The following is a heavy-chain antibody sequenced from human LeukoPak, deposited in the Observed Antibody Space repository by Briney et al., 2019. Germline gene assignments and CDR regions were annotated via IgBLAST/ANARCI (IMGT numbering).Heavy chain of an antibody. CDR3: ARGDYYYDSSGYGTFDY. CDR2: IYHSGST. J-gene: IGHJ4*02. D-gene: IGHD3-22*01. CDR1: GGSLNSGDYY. V-gene: IGHV4-30-4*01. Sequence: SETLSLTCTVSGGSLNSGDYYWSWIRQPPGKGLEWIGYIYHSGSTYYNPSLRSRVTISVDMSKNQVSLKLSSVTAADTAVYYCARGDYYYDSSGYGTFDYWGQGTLVTVSS.